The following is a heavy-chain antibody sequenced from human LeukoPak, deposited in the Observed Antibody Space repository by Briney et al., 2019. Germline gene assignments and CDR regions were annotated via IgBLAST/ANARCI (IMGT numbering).Heavy chain of an antibody. Sequence: GGSLRLSCAASGFIFNNFWMHWVRQVPGKGLVWVSHTNSDGSTTDYADSVRGRFTISRDNAKNTLYLQMNRLTVEDTAVYYCGRGMRDYYGLDYWGQGILVTVSS. CDR2: TNSDGSTT. CDR3: GRGMRDYYGLDY. J-gene: IGHJ4*02. CDR1: GFIFNNFW. D-gene: IGHD3-10*01. V-gene: IGHV3-74*01.